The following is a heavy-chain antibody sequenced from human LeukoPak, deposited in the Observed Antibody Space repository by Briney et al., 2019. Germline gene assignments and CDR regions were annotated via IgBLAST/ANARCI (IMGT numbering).Heavy chain of an antibody. CDR3: ARDKGGVGATFDY. Sequence: SETLSLTCTVSGGSISSSSYYWGWIRQPPGKGLEWIGSIYYSGSTYYNPSLKSRVTISVDTSKNQFSLKLSSVTAADTAVYYCARDKGGVGATFDYWGQGTLVTVSS. CDR2: IYYSGST. CDR1: GGSISSSSYY. J-gene: IGHJ4*02. D-gene: IGHD1-26*01. V-gene: IGHV4-39*07.